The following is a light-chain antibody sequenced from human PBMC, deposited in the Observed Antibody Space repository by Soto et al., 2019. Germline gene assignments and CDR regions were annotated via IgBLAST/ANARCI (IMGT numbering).Light chain of an antibody. CDR1: QSVGKN. CDR2: ATS. V-gene: IGKV3-15*01. J-gene: IGKJ4*01. CDR3: QQYGDWPLT. Sequence: ERGLMQSPATVSVSPGERATLSCGASQSVGKNCAWYQQKPGQAPRLLIFATSTRATGVPARFSGSGSGTEFTLTISSLQSEDFAVYYCQQYGDWPLTFGGGAKVEIE.